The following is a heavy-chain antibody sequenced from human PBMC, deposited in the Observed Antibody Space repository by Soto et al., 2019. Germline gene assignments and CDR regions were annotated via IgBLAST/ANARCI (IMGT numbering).Heavy chain of an antibody. V-gene: IGHV4-34*01. CDR3: ARGEKVRPHCSGGSCYSNPLDY. CDR2: INHSGST. D-gene: IGHD2-15*01. Sequence: SETLSLTCAVYGGSFSGYYWSWIRQPPGKGLEWIGEINHSGSTNYNPSLKGRVTISVDTSKNQFPLKLSSVTAADTAVYYCARGEKVRPHCSGGSCYSNPLDYWGQGTLVTVSS. J-gene: IGHJ4*02. CDR1: GGSFSGYY.